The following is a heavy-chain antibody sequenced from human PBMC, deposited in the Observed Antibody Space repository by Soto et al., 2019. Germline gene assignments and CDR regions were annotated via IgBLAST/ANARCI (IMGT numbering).Heavy chain of an antibody. V-gene: IGHV3-30-3*01. CDR2: ISYDGGNT. CDR1: GFSFSHYA. CDR3: ARESRYCSGGSCSSQHAFDI. D-gene: IGHD2-15*01. J-gene: IGHJ3*02. Sequence: PGGSLRLSCAASGFSFSHYAMHWVCQTPGKGLEWVAVISYDGGNTYYADSVRGRFTISRDNTENTLYLQMNSLRAEDTAEYYCARESRYCSGGSCSSQHAFDIWGQGTMVTVSS.